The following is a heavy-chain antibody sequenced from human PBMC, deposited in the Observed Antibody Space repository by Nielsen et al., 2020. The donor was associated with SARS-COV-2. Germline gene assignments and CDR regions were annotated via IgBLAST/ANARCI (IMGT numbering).Heavy chain of an antibody. CDR2: IFSNDEK. CDR1: GFSLSNARMG. Sequence: SGPTLVKPPATVTLTCTVSGFSLSNARMGVSWIRQPPGKALEWLAHIFSNDEKSYSTSLKSRLTISKDTSKSQVVLTMTNMDPVDTATYYCARIMGVPAAPFSYYYYYMDVWGKGTTVTVSS. V-gene: IGHV2-26*01. D-gene: IGHD2-2*01. J-gene: IGHJ6*03. CDR3: ARIMGVPAAPFSYYYYYMDV.